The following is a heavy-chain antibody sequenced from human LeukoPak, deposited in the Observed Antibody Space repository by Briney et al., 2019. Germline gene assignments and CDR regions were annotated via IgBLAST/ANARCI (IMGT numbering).Heavy chain of an antibody. CDR3: AKVYPNFIAADITRFDY. D-gene: IGHD6-6*01. V-gene: IGHV3-23*01. CDR2: ISGSGGST. Sequence: GGSLRLSCATSGFTFSSYAMSWVRQAPGKGLEWVSAISGSGGSTCYADSVKGRFTISRDNSKNTLYLQMNSLRAEDTAVYHCAKVYPNFIAADITRFDYWGQGTLVTVSS. CDR1: GFTFSSYA. J-gene: IGHJ4*02.